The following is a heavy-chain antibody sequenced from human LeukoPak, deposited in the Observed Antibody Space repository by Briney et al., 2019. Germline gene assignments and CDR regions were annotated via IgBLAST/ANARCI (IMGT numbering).Heavy chain of an antibody. Sequence: GGSLRLSCVASGFTFEDYVMHWVRQAPGKGLQWVALISWDSDSTYYEESVRGRFTISRDNSKKSLYLEMNDLRTADSALYYCAKGSNYDFWSGYPPGYFDFWGQGTLVTVSS. CDR2: ISWDSDST. CDR1: GFTFEDYV. J-gene: IGHJ4*02. V-gene: IGHV3-43*01. D-gene: IGHD3-3*01. CDR3: AKGSNYDFWSGYPPGYFDF.